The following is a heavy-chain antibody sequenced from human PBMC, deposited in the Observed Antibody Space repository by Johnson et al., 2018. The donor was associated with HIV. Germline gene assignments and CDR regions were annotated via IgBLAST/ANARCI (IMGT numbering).Heavy chain of an antibody. CDR1: GFTFNTYA. J-gene: IGHJ3*02. D-gene: IGHD3-10*01. V-gene: IGHV3-7*01. CDR2: IKQDGSEK. Sequence: MQLVESGGGVVQPGRSLKLSCTVSGFTFNTYAMYWVRQALGRGLEWVANIKQDGSEKYYVDSVKGRFTISRDNAKNSLYLQINNLRAEDTAVYYCASSPQQPYGTGNAFDIWGQGTMVTVSS. CDR3: ASSPQQPYGTGNAFDI.